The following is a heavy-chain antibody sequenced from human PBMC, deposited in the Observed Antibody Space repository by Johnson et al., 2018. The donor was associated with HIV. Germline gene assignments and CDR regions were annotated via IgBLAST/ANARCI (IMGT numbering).Heavy chain of an antibody. CDR1: GFTFSSYA. J-gene: IGHJ3*02. D-gene: IGHD3-22*01. CDR2: ISYDGSNK. Sequence: QVQLVESGGGVVQPGRSLRLSCAASGFTFSSYAMHWVRQAPGKGLEWVAVISYDGSNKYYADSVKGRFTISRDNSKNTLYLQMNSLRAEDTAVYYCARVTMIVVVMQAFDIWGQGTMVTGSS. V-gene: IGHV3-30-3*01. CDR3: ARVTMIVVVMQAFDI.